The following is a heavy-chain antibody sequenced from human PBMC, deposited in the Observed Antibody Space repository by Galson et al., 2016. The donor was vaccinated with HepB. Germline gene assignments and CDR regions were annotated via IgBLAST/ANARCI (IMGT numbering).Heavy chain of an antibody. D-gene: IGHD1-14*01. CDR1: GYTFNTYN. Sequence: SVKVSCKASGYTFNTYNMHWVRQAPGQGLEWMGIIKPSGGNTIYAQKFQDRITMTRDTSTSTVYMELISLRSEATAVYYCARELDHSFYFDFWGQGTLLTFSS. V-gene: IGHV1-46*02. CDR2: IKPSGGNT. CDR3: ARELDHSFYFDF. J-gene: IGHJ4*02.